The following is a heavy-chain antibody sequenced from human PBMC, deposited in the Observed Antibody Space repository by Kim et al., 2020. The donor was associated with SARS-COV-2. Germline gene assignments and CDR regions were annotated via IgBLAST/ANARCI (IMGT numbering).Heavy chain of an antibody. J-gene: IGHJ4*02. V-gene: IGHV4-39*07. CDR3: ARGPEQLLSSLAPTPFDY. Sequence: SETLSLTCTVSGGSISSSSYYWGWIRQPPGKGLEWIGSIYYSGSTYYNPSLKSRVTISVDTSKNQFSLKLSSVTAADTAVYYCARGPEQLLSSLAPTPFDYWGQGTLVTVSS. D-gene: IGHD2-2*01. CDR1: GGSISSSSYY. CDR2: IYYSGST.